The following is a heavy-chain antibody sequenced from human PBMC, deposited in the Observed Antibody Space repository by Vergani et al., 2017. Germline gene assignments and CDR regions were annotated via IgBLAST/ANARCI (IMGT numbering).Heavy chain of an antibody. Sequence: QVQLVQSGAEVKKPGASVKVSCKASGYTFTSYYMHWVRQAPGQGLEWMGIINPSGGSTSYAQKFQGRVTMTRDTSTSTVYMELSSLRAEDTAGYYCARDASGGYCSSTSCYAVLRFLEWLSDQIYFDYWGQGTLVTVSS. V-gene: IGHV1-46*01. CDR3: ARDASGGYCSSTSCYAVLRFLEWLSDQIYFDY. J-gene: IGHJ4*02. D-gene: IGHD2-2*01. CDR1: GYTFTSYY. CDR2: INPSGGST.